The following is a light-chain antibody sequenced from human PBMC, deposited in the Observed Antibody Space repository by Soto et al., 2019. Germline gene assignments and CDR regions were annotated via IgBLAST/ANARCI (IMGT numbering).Light chain of an antibody. V-gene: IGLV3-1*01. CDR3: QAWDSSTVV. J-gene: IGLJ2*01. Sequence: SYELTQPPSVSVSAGQTASITCSGDKLGDKYACWYQQKPGQSPVLVIYQDSKRPSGIPERFSGSNSGNTATLTISGTQAMDEDDYYCQAWDSSTVVFGGGTKLTVL. CDR2: QDS. CDR1: KLGDKY.